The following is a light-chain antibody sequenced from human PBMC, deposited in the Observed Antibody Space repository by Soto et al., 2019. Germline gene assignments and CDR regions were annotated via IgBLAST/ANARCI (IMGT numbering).Light chain of an antibody. J-gene: IGLJ3*02. V-gene: IGLV1-40*01. CDR3: QSYDNTLRASV. Sequence: QSVLTQPPSVSGAPGQRVTISCTGSSSNIGAGHVVHWYQQFPGRAPNLLIYGSSNRPSGVPDRFSGSKSGTSASLAITGLQAEDEADYYCQSYDNTLRASVFGGGTEVTVL. CDR1: SSNIGAGHV. CDR2: GSS.